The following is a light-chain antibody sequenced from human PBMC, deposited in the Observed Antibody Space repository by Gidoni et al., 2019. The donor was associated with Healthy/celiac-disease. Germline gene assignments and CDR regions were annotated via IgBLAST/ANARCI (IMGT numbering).Light chain of an antibody. CDR1: QSISIW. CDR2: KAS. Sequence: DIQMPQSPSTLSASVGDSVTITCRASQSISIWLAWYQQKPGKAPKLLIYKASSLESGVPSRFSGSGSGTEFTLTISSLQPDDFATYYCQQYNSYPVTFGQGTKLEIK. CDR3: QQYNSYPVT. J-gene: IGKJ2*01. V-gene: IGKV1-5*03.